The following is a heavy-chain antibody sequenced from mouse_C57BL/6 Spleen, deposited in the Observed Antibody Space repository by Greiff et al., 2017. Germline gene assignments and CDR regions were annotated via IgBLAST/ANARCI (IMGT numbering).Heavy chain of an antibody. CDR1: GFTFSSYA. D-gene: IGHD2-1*01. CDR2: ISDGGSYT. CDR3: ARGGYGNYLWLAY. V-gene: IGHV5-4*03. J-gene: IGHJ3*01. Sequence: EVKVVESGGGLVKPGGSLKLSCAASGFTFSSYAMSWVRQTPEKRLEWVATISDGGSYTYYPDNVKGRVTISRDNAKNNLYLQMSHLKSEDTAMYYCARGGYGNYLWLAYWGQGTLVTVSA.